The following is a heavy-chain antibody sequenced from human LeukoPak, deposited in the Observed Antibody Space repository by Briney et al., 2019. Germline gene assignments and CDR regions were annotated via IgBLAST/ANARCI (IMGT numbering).Heavy chain of an antibody. CDR1: GYTFTSYG. V-gene: IGHV1-18*01. D-gene: IGHD6-13*01. CDR3: ASVKQLVVDY. J-gene: IGHJ4*02. CDR2: ISAYNGNT. Sequence: ASVKVSYKASGYTFTSYGISWVRQAPGQGLEWMGWISAYNGNTNYAQKLQGRVTMTTDTSTSTAYMDVRSLRSDDTAVYYCASVKQLVVDYWGQGTLVTVSS.